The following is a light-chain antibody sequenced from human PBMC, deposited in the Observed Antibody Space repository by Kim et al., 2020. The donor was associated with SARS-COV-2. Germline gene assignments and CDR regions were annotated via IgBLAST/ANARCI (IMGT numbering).Light chain of an antibody. CDR2: GAS. CDR1: QDIRND. V-gene: IGKV1-17*01. CDR3: LQHNTYPIT. J-gene: IGKJ5*01. Sequence: ASVGDRVTNTCRASQDIRNDLGWYQQNPGGAPKRLIYGASSLQSGVPSRFSGSGSGTEFTLTISSLQPEDFATYFCLQHNTYPITFGQGTRLEIK.